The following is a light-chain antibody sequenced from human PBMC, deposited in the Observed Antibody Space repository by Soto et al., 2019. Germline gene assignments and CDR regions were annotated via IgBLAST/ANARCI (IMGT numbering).Light chain of an antibody. CDR3: QQYGNSPT. J-gene: IGKJ2*01. Sequence: EIVLTQSPGNLSLSPGERATLSCRASQSVNSNFLAWYQQKPGQAPRLLIYGTSSRATGVSDRFSGSGSGTDFTLTITRLEPEDFAVYCCQQYGNSPTFGQGTKLEIK. V-gene: IGKV3-20*01. CDR1: QSVNSNF. CDR2: GTS.